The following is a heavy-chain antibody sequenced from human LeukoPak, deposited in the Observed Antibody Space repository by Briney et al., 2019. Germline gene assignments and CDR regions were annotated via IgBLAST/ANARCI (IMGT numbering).Heavy chain of an antibody. CDR3: AKYFYDSSTYSFDY. D-gene: IGHD3-22*01. Sequence: GGSLRLSCAASGFTFSSYAMSWVRQAPGKGLEWVSSIGSGGTTYYADSVEGRFTISRDNSKNTLFLQMNSLRAEDTAVYYCAKYFYDSSTYSFDYWGQGTLVTVSS. CDR2: IGSGGTT. V-gene: IGHV3-23*01. CDR1: GFTFSSYA. J-gene: IGHJ4*02.